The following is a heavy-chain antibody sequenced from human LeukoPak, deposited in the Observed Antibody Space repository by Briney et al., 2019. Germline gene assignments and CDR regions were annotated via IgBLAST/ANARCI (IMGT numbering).Heavy chain of an antibody. D-gene: IGHD7-27*01. Sequence: PGGSLRLSCTASGFTFSDAWMNWVRQAPGKGLEWVGRIKRKTDAGTTDYAAPVKGRFTISRDDSKNTLYLQMNSLKTEDTAVYYCTTGNWGPYWGQGTLVTVSS. J-gene: IGHJ4*02. CDR1: GFTFSDAW. CDR2: IKRKTDAGTT. CDR3: TTGNWGPY. V-gene: IGHV3-15*07.